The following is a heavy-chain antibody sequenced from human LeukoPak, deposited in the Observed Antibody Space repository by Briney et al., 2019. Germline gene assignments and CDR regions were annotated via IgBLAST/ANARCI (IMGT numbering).Heavy chain of an antibody. CDR1: GYTFTSHF. V-gene: IGHV1-46*01. CDR2: INPRGGST. D-gene: IGHD3-22*01. Sequence: ASVKVSCKASGYTFTSHFMHWVRQAPGQGLEWMGIINPRGGSTSYTQKLQGRVTMTRDMSTSIVYMELSSLRHEDTAVYYCARGHFFDSSGYHDTFDMWGQGTMVTVSS. J-gene: IGHJ3*02. CDR3: ARGHFFDSSGYHDTFDM.